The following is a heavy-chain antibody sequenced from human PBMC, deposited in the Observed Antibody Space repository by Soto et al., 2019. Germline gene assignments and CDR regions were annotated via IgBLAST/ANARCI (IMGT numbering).Heavy chain of an antibody. V-gene: IGHV3-30*18. J-gene: IGHJ4*02. Sequence: QVQLVESGGVVVQPGRSLRLSCAASGFTFSSFGMHWVRQAPGNGLEWVAVISYDGSNKYYADSVKGRFTISRDNSKNTLYLQMNSLRAEDTAVYYCAKTGRDGYGDFDYWGQGTLVTVSS. CDR1: GFTFSSFG. D-gene: IGHD4-17*01. CDR3: AKTGRDGYGDFDY. CDR2: ISYDGSNK.